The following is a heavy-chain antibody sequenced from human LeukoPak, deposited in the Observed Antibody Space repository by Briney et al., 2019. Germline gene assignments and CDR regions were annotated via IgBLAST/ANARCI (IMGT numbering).Heavy chain of an antibody. Sequence: GGSLRLSCAASGFTFSSYWMSWVRQAPGKGLGWVANIKQDGSEKYYVDSVKGRFTISRDNAKNSLYLQMNSLRAEDTAVYYCARRGVWGSYRCFDYWGQGTLVTVSS. CDR3: ARRGVWGSYRCFDY. V-gene: IGHV3-7*01. CDR1: GFTFSSYW. CDR2: IKQDGSEK. J-gene: IGHJ4*02. D-gene: IGHD3-16*02.